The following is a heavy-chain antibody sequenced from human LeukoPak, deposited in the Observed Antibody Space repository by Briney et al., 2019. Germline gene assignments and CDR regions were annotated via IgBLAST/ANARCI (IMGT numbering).Heavy chain of an antibody. CDR3: ARGGGWDTIFRVVQYMDV. J-gene: IGHJ6*03. CDR1: GFTFNGYW. Sequence: RGGSLRLSCAASGFTFNGYWMHWVRQVPEKGLVLVSRIDNGGSGTTYADSVKGRFTVSRDNAKNTLYLQMNSLRAEDTAIYYCARGGGWDTIFRVVQYMDVWGKGTTVTVSS. V-gene: IGHV3-74*01. CDR2: IDNGGSGT. D-gene: IGHD3-3*01.